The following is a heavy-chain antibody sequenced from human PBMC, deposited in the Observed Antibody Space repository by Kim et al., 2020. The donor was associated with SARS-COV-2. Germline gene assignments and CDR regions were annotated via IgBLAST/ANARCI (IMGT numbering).Heavy chain of an antibody. CDR1: GGSISSSSYY. V-gene: IGHV4-39*01. CDR2: IYYSGST. J-gene: IGHJ3*02. Sequence: SETLSLTCTVSGGSISSSSYYWGWIRQPPGKGLEWIGSIYYSGSTYYNPSLKSRVTISVDTSKNQFSLKLSSVTAADTAVYYCARRQKTYYGSGSYPMGAFDIWGQGTMVTVSS. CDR3: ARRQKTYYGSGSYPMGAFDI. D-gene: IGHD3-10*01.